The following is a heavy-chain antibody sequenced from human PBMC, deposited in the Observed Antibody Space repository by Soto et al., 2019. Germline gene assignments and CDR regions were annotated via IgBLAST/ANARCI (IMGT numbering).Heavy chain of an antibody. J-gene: IGHJ6*03. CDR3: ARCSIAAAAEYYYYYMDV. CDR2: INPNSGGT. D-gene: IGHD6-13*01. Sequence: GASVKVSCKASGYTFTGYYMHWVRQAPGQGLEWMGWINPNSGGTNYAQKFQGWVTMTRDTSISTAYMELSRLRSDDTAVYYCARCSIAAAAEYYYYYMDVWGKGTTVTVSS. CDR1: GYTFTGYY. V-gene: IGHV1-2*04.